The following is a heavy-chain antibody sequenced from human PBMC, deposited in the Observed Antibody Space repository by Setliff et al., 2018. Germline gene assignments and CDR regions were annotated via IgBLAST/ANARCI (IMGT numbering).Heavy chain of an antibody. Sequence: PSEPLSLTCTVPGGSISSISYYWGWIRQPPGKGLEWIGTVYDSGTTYYNPSLKSRVTIFVDTSKNQFSLNLNSVTAADTGVYYCASCRYQVPYDYWGQGILVTVSS. CDR3: ASCRYQVPYDY. V-gene: IGHV4-39*01. D-gene: IGHD2-2*01. J-gene: IGHJ4*02. CDR1: GGSISSISYY. CDR2: VYDSGTT.